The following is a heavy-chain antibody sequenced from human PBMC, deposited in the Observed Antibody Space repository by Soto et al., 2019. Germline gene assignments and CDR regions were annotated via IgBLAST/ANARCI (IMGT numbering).Heavy chain of an antibody. Sequence: QVQLVQSGAEVKKPGSSVKFSCKASGGTFSSYTISWVRQAPGQGLEWMGRIIPILGIANYAQKFQGRVTITADKSTSTAYMELSSLRSEDTAVYYCAREDDSSGYHTKHFDYWGQGTLVTVSS. V-gene: IGHV1-69*08. D-gene: IGHD3-22*01. CDR1: GGTFSSYT. CDR2: IIPILGIA. CDR3: AREDDSSGYHTKHFDY. J-gene: IGHJ4*02.